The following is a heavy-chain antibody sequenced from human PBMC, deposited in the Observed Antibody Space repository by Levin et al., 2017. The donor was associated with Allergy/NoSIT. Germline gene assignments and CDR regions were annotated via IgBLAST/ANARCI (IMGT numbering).Heavy chain of an antibody. Sequence: SETLSLTCAVYGGSSSGYYWSWIRQPPGKGLEWIGEINNSGSTNYNPSLKSRVTISVDTSKNQFSLKLSSVTAADTAVYYCARGRSLLEPREFDYWGQGTLVTVSS. J-gene: IGHJ4*02. D-gene: IGHD1-1*01. CDR2: INNSGST. CDR1: GGSSSGYY. V-gene: IGHV4-34*01. CDR3: ARGRSLLEPREFDY.